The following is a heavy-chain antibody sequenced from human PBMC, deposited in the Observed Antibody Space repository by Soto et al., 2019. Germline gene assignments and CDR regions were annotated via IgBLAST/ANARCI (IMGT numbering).Heavy chain of an antibody. CDR3: ARSGNDLDYYCGMDF. CDR2: VSASGRET. CDR1: GFTFTNYA. Sequence: PGGSLSLSCAASGFTFTNYAMSWVRQAPGKGLEWVSTVSASGRETYYADSVKGRFTISRDNSKNTLYLQMNSLRAEDTAVNYCARSGNDLDYYCGMDFWGQGTTVTVSS. D-gene: IGHD5-12*01. V-gene: IGHV3-23*01. J-gene: IGHJ6*02.